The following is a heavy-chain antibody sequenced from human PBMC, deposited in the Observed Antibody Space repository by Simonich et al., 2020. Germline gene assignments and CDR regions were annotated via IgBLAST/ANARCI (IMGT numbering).Heavy chain of an antibody. J-gene: IGHJ3*02. CDR3: ARVSGGTAMVASTFDI. CDR1: GYTFTGSY. Sequence: QVQLVQSGAEVKKPGASVKVSCKASGYTFTGSYMQWGRQAPGKGLDWRREDNPNRSGTNCAKKCQGMFHITRDTAISTAYMELSRLRSDDTAVYYCARVSGGTAMVASTFDIWGQGTMVTVSS. V-gene: IGHV1-2*02. CDR2: DNPNRSGT. D-gene: IGHD5-18*01.